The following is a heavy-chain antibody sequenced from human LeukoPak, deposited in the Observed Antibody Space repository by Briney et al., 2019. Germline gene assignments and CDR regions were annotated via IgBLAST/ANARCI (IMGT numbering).Heavy chain of an antibody. CDR2: NNPNSGGT. D-gene: IGHD3-3*01. CDR1: GYTFTGYY. J-gene: IGHJ6*02. CDR3: ASLPALRIFGVVIPYGMDV. V-gene: IGHV1-2*02. Sequence: EASVKVSCKASGYTFTGYYMHWVRQAPGQGLEWMGWNNPNSGGTNYAQKFQGRVTMTRDTSISTAYMELSRLRSDDTAVYYCASLPALRIFGVVIPYGMDVWGQGTTVTVSS.